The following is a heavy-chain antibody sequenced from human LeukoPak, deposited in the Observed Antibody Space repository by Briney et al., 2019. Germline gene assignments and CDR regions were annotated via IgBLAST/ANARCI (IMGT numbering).Heavy chain of an antibody. CDR1: GFTFSSYW. CDR3: ARAPKYCSGGSCYLSY. Sequence: GGSLRLPCAASGFTFSSYWMSWVRQAPGKGLEWVANIKQDGSEKYYVDSVKGRFTISRDNAKNSLYLQMNSLRAEDTAVYYCARAPKYCSGGSCYLSYWGQGTLVTVSS. D-gene: IGHD2-15*01. CDR2: IKQDGSEK. V-gene: IGHV3-7*01. J-gene: IGHJ4*02.